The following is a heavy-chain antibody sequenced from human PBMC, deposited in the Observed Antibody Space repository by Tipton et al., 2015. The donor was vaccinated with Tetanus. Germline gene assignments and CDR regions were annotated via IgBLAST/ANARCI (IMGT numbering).Heavy chain of an antibody. J-gene: IGHJ4*02. D-gene: IGHD6-19*01. Sequence: QSGAEVRKPGASVKVSCKASGYTFIGHYMHWVRQAPGQGLEWMGWINPNSGDADFAQMFQGRVTMTRDTSISTAYLELSRLTSDDTAVYYCARVPTNPLAVDRPTDYWGQGTLVTVSS. CDR2: INPNSGDA. CDR3: ARVPTNPLAVDRPTDY. CDR1: GYTFIGHY. V-gene: IGHV1-2*02.